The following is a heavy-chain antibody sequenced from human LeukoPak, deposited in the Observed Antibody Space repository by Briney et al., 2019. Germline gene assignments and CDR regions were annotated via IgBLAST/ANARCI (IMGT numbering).Heavy chain of an antibody. CDR2: INSDGSST. V-gene: IGHV3-74*01. CDR1: GFTFSGYW. Sequence: GGSLRLSCAASGFTFSGYWMHWVRQAPGKGLVWVSRINSDGSSTTYADSVKGRFTISRDNAKNTLYLQMNSLRAEDTAMYYCARAIGLDFDFWGQGTLVTASS. CDR3: ARAIGLDFDF. J-gene: IGHJ4*02. D-gene: IGHD2/OR15-2a*01.